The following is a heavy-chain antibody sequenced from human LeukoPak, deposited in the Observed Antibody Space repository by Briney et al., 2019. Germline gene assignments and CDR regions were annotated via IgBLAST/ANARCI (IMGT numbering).Heavy chain of an antibody. V-gene: IGHV1-46*01. CDR1: GYTFTSYY. J-gene: IGHJ4*02. CDR2: INPSGGST. Sequence: ASVKVSCKASGYTFTSYYMHWVRQAPGQGLEWMGIINPSGGSTSYAQKFQGRVTMTRDTSTSTVYMELSSLRSDDTAVYYCARWGAVAGRFDYWGQGTLVTVSS. CDR3: ARWGAVAGRFDY. D-gene: IGHD6-19*01.